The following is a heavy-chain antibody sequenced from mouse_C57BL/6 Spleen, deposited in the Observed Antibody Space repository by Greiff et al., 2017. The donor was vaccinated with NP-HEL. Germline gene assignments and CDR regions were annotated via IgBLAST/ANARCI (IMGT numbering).Heavy chain of an antibody. CDR1: GFTFSDYG. CDR2: ISSGSSTI. J-gene: IGHJ4*01. V-gene: IGHV5-17*01. D-gene: IGHD2-4*01. CDR3: ARRKYDYSSDYYAMDD. Sequence: VQLKESGGGLVKPGGSLKLSCAASGFTFSDYGMHWVRQAPEKGLEWVAYISSGSSTIYYADTVKGRFTFSRDNAKNTLFLQMTSLRSEDTVMYYCARRKYDYSSDYYAMDDWGQGTSVTVSS.